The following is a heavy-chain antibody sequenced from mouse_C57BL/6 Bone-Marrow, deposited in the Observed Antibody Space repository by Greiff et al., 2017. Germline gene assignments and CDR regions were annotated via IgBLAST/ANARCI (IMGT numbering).Heavy chain of an antibody. Sequence: EVQGVESGGDLVKPGGSLKLSCAASGFTFSSYGMSWVRQTPDKRLEWVATISSGGSYTYYPDSVKGRFTISRDNAKNTLYLQMSSLRSEDTAVYYGARQGEVITTVVAPFAYWGQGTLVTVSA. CDR3: ARQGEVITTVVAPFAY. CDR2: ISSGGSYT. CDR1: GFTFSSYG. D-gene: IGHD1-1*01. V-gene: IGHV5-6*01. J-gene: IGHJ3*01.